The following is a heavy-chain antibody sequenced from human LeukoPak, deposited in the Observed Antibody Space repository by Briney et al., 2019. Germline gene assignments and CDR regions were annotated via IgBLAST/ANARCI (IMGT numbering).Heavy chain of an antibody. D-gene: IGHD3-3*01. J-gene: IGHJ6*02. CDR1: GGSFSGYY. Sequence: SETLSLTCAVYGGSFSGYYWRWIRQPPGKGLEWIGEINHSGSTNYNPSLKSRVTISVDTSKNQFSLKLSSVTAADTAVYYCARGDRRPNYDFWSGPRFYGMDIWGQGTTVTVSS. CDR3: ARGDRRPNYDFWSGPRFYGMDI. V-gene: IGHV4-34*01. CDR2: INHSGST.